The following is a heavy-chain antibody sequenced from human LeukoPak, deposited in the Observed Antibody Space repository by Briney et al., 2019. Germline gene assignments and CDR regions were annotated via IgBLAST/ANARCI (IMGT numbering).Heavy chain of an antibody. V-gene: IGHV3-20*04. CDR1: GFTFDDYG. D-gene: IGHD6-13*01. CDR2: INWNGGST. J-gene: IGHJ6*03. CDR3: ARALYSSSWTAYYYYYYMDV. Sequence: GGSLRLSCAASGFTFDDYGMSWVRQAPGKGLEWVSGINWNGGSTGYADSVKGRFTISRDNAKNSLYLQMNSLRAEDTAVYYCARALYSSSWTAYYYYYYMDVWGKGTTVTISS.